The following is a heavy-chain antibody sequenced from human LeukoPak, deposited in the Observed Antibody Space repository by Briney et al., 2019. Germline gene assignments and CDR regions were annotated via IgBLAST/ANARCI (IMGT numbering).Heavy chain of an antibody. CDR2: IMLDGSEK. J-gene: IGHJ4*02. V-gene: IGHV3-7*03. CDR3: ARDQYDTWSRRGNFDS. CDR1: GFTFGKYW. Sequence: GGSLRLSCVASGFTFGKYWMSWVRQAPWKGLEWVANIMLDGSEKNYVDSVKGRFTISRDNTKNSLYLQMNSLRAEDTAVFYCARDQYDTWSRRGNFDSWGQGTLVIVSS. D-gene: IGHD3/OR15-3a*01.